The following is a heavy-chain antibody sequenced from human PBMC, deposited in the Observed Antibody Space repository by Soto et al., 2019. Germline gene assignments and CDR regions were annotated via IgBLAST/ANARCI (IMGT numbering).Heavy chain of an antibody. CDR2: IYYSGST. CDR3: ARQGGDYSDSSGYYQTNYYFDY. Sequence: SETLSLTCTVSGGSISSSSYYWGWIRQPPGKGLEWIGSIYYSGSTYYNPSLKSRVTISVDTSKNQFSLKLSSVTAADTAVYYCARQGGDYSDSSGYYQTNYYFDYWGQGTLVTVSS. J-gene: IGHJ4*02. CDR1: GGSISSSSYY. V-gene: IGHV4-39*01. D-gene: IGHD3-22*01.